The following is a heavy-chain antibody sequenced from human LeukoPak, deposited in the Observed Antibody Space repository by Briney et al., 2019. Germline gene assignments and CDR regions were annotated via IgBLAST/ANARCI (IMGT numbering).Heavy chain of an antibody. D-gene: IGHD3-3*01. CDR1: GESFSGYY. Sequence: SETLSLTCTVYGESFSGYYWSWIRQPPGKGLEWIGEIDHSGSTHYNPSLKSRVTISLDTSKNQFSLKLSSVTAADTAVYYCARSYDFWSDYYFVYWGQGTLVTVSS. J-gene: IGHJ4*02. CDR3: ARSYDFWSDYYFVY. CDR2: IDHSGST. V-gene: IGHV4-34*01.